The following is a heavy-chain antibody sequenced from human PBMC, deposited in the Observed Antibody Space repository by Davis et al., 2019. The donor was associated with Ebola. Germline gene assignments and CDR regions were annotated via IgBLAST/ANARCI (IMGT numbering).Heavy chain of an antibody. J-gene: IGHJ5*02. CDR1: GGTFSSYA. D-gene: IGHD4-17*01. V-gene: IGHV1-69*13. CDR3: ARDRTVTRPGIGWFDP. CDR2: IIPIFGTA. Sequence: SVKVSCKASGGTFSSYAISWVRQAPGQGLEWMGGIIPIFGTANYAQKFQGRVTITADESTSTAYMELSSLRSEDTAVYYCARDRTVTRPGIGWFDPWGQGTLVTVSS.